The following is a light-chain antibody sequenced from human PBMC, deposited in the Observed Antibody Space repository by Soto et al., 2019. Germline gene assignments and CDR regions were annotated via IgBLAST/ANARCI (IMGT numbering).Light chain of an antibody. CDR1: QSVSSNY. V-gene: IGKV3-20*01. CDR2: DAF. Sequence: EIVLTQSPGTLSLSPGERATLCYRASQSVSSNYLAWYQQKPGQAPRLLIYDAFNRATGIPDRFSGSGSGTDFTLTISSLQSEDFAVYYCQQCDNWPRTFGQGTKVDIK. J-gene: IGKJ1*01. CDR3: QQCDNWPRT.